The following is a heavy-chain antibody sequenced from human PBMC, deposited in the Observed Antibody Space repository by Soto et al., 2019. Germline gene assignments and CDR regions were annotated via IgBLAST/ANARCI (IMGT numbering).Heavy chain of an antibody. CDR2: ISPYNGNA. CDR1: GYTFISYS. CDR3: ARYRGYSYGYGDH. Sequence: GXSVKVSCNASGYTFISYSFVWVRQAPGQGLEWMGWISPYNGNANYAQKLRGRVTMTTDTSTSKAYMELRSLRSDDTAVYYCARYRGYSYGYGDHWGQGTLVTVSS. D-gene: IGHD5-18*01. J-gene: IGHJ4*02. V-gene: IGHV1-18*01.